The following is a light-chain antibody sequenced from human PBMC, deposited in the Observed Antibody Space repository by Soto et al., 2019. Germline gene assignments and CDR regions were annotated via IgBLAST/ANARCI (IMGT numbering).Light chain of an antibody. V-gene: IGLV2-14*01. J-gene: IGLJ1*01. CDR3: SSYTSSSIPYV. CDR2: DVS. CDR1: SSDVGGYNY. Sequence: QSVLTQPAPVSGSPGQSITISCTGTSSDVGGYNYVSWYQQHPGKAPKLMIYDVSNRPSGVSNRFSGSKSGNTASLTISGLQAEDEADYYCSSYTSSSIPYVFGTGTKVTVL.